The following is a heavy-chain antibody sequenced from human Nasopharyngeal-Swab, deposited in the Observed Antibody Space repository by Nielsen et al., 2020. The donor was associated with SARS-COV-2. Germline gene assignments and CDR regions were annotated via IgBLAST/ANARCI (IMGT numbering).Heavy chain of an antibody. V-gene: IGHV1-69*06. CDR2: IIPIFGTA. CDR3: ARTTVKNWYFDL. D-gene: IGHD4-17*01. J-gene: IGHJ2*01. CDR1: GGTFSSYA. Sequence: SVKVSCKASGGTFSSYAISWVRQAPGQGLEWMGGIIPIFGTANYAQKFQGRVTITADKSTSTAYMELSSLRSEDTAVYYCARTTVKNWYFDLWGRGTLVTVSS.